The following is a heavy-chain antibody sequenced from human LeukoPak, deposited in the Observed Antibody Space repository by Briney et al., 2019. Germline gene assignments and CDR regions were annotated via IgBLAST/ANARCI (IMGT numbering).Heavy chain of an antibody. CDR3: AKDAPINIVVVPAANS. Sequence: GGSLRLSCAASGFTFSSYAMSWVRQAPGKGLEWVSAISGSGGSTYYADSVKGRSTISRDNSKSTLYLQMNSLRAEDTAVYYCAKDAPINIVVVPAANSRGQGTLVTVSS. V-gene: IGHV3-23*01. CDR1: GFTFSSYA. CDR2: ISGSGGST. D-gene: IGHD2-2*01. J-gene: IGHJ4*02.